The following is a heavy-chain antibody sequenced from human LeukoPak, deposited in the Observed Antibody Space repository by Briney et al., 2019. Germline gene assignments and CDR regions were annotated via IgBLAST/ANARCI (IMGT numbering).Heavy chain of an antibody. J-gene: IGHJ4*02. V-gene: IGHV3-30*04. CDR3: AKELSGYVVLDY. CDR2: MSNDGRNK. D-gene: IGHD5-12*01. CDR1: GFSFNSYT. Sequence: PGGSLRLSCAASGFSFNSYTMHWVRQAPGKGLEWVAVMSNDGRNKDYADSVKGRFTVSRDTSKNTLYLQMNSLRAEDTAVYYCAKELSGYVVLDYWGQGTLVTVSS.